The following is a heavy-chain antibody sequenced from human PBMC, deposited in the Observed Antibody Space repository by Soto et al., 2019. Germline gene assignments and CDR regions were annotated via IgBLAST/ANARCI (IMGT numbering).Heavy chain of an antibody. CDR3: ARHAAYDSVWGKSDGSDY. CDR2: IYYAGNT. D-gene: IGHD3-16*01. CDR1: GDSITKSTYY. J-gene: IGHJ4*02. V-gene: IGHV4-39*01. Sequence: SETLSLTCTVSGDSITKSTYYWAWVRQTPGKGPEWIGSIYYAGNTYYNPSLQSRVTVSVDTSKNQFSLHLSSVTAADTAVYYCARHAAYDSVWGKSDGSDYWGQGTLVTVSS.